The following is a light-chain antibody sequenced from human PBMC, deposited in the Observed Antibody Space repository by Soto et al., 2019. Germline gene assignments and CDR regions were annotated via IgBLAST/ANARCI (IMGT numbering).Light chain of an antibody. CDR1: NSDVGAYDY. Sequence: QSALTQPPSASGSPGQSVTISCTGTNSDVGAYDYVSWYRQHPGKAPKLIIYEVSKRPSGVPDRFSGSKSGNTASLTVSGLQAEDEADYYCDSYAGSNVLYVFGSGTKLTVL. J-gene: IGLJ1*01. CDR3: DSYAGSNVLYV. CDR2: EVS. V-gene: IGLV2-8*01.